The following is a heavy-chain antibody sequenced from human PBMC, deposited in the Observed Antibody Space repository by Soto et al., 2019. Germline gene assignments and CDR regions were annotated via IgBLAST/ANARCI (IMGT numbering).Heavy chain of an antibody. V-gene: IGHV3-48*02. D-gene: IGHD3-22*01. Sequence: GGSLRLSCAASGFTFSSYSMNWVRQAPGKGLEWVSYISSSSSTIYYADSVKGRFTISRDNAKNSLYLQMNSLRDEDTAVYYFISVLSNGYYNFDYWGQGTPVTVSS. CDR1: GFTFSSYS. J-gene: IGHJ4*02. CDR3: ISVLSNGYYNFDY. CDR2: ISSSSSTI.